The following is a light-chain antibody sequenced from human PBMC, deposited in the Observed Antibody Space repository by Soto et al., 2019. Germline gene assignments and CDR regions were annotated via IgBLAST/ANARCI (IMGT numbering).Light chain of an antibody. V-gene: IGLV2-14*01. Sequence: QSALTQPASVSGSPGQSVTISCTGTSSDVGGSNYVSWYQQHPGKAPRLLIYDVSNRPSGVSNRFSGSKSGNTASLTISGLQAEDEADYHCSSYTTTSTPVVFGGGTKVTVL. J-gene: IGLJ2*01. CDR2: DVS. CDR1: SSDVGGSNY. CDR3: SSYTTTSTPVV.